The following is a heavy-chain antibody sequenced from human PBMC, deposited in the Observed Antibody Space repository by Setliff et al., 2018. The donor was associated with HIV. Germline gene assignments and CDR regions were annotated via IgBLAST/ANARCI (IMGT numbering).Heavy chain of an antibody. CDR2: INTNTGNP. Sequence: ASVKVSCKASGDTFSSYAISWVRQAPGQGLEWMGWINTNTGNPTYAQGFTGRFVFSLDTSVSTAYLQISSLKAEDTAVYYCARALYGDYGGDINWFDPWGQGTLVTVSS. V-gene: IGHV7-4-1*02. J-gene: IGHJ5*02. CDR1: GDTFSSYA. CDR3: ARALYGDYGGDINWFDP. D-gene: IGHD4-17*01.